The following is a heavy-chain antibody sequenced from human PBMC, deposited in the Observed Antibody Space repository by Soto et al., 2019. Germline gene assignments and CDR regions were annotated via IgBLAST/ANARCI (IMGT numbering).Heavy chain of an antibody. CDR2: IIPILGIA. CDR1: GGTFSSYT. CDR3: ASAAVSVHYYYYYMDV. D-gene: IGHD3-10*01. J-gene: IGHJ6*03. V-gene: IGHV1-69*02. Sequence: SVKVSCKASGGTFSSYTISWLRQAPGQGLEWMGRIIPILGIANYAQKFQGRVTITADKSTSTAYMELSSLRSEDTAVYYCASAAVSVHYYYYYMDVWGKGTTVTVSS.